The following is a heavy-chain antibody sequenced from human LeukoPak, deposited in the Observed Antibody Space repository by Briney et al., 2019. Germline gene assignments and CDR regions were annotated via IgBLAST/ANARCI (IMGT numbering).Heavy chain of an antibody. CDR2: ISYDGSNK. CDR1: GFTFSSYA. J-gene: IGHJ6*02. V-gene: IGHV3-30*09. CDR3: ARDRGNSHYYNMDV. Sequence: GRSLRLSCAASGFTFSSYAMHWVRQAPGKGLEWVAVISYDGSNKYCADSVKGRFAISRDNSRNTLYLQMNSLRVEDTAVFYCARDRGNSHYYNMDVWGQGTTVTVSS. D-gene: IGHD3-10*01.